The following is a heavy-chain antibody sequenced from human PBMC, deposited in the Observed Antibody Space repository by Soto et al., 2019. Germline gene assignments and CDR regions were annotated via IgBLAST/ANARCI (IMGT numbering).Heavy chain of an antibody. CDR3: ARVPDR. Sequence: QLQLQESGSGLVKPSQTLSLTCAVSGGSISSGGYSWSWIRQRPGQGLEGTGYIYHSGNTYYNPSLESRVTIPVDRSKNQFSLKLSSVTAADTAVYYCARVPDRWGQGTLVTVSS. D-gene: IGHD2-2*01. CDR2: IYHSGNT. J-gene: IGHJ5*02. V-gene: IGHV4-30-2*01. CDR1: GGSISSGGYS.